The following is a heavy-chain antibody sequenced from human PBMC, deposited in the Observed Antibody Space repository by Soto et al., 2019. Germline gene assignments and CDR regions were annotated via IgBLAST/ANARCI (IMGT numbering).Heavy chain of an antibody. D-gene: IGHD2-15*01. CDR2: ISGSGGST. J-gene: IGHJ4*02. V-gene: IGHV3-23*01. Sequence: GGSLRLSCAASGFTFSSYAMSWVRQAPGKGLEWVSAISGSGGSTYYADSVKGRFTISRDNSKNTLYLQMNSLRAEDTAVYYCAKHQLVVVVAATDYWGLGTLVTVSS. CDR3: AKHQLVVVVAATDY. CDR1: GFTFSSYA.